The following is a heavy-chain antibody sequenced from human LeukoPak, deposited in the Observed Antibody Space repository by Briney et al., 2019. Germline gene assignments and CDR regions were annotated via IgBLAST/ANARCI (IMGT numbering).Heavy chain of an antibody. V-gene: IGHV3-66*01. D-gene: IGHD2-2*01. CDR3: ARVGDCGRASCYAIDY. CDR1: GFTVSSNY. J-gene: IGHJ4*02. CDR2: IYSGGST. Sequence: GGSLRLSCAAPGFTVSSNYMSWVRQAPGKGLEWVSIIYSGGSTYYTDSVRGRFIISRDISKNTLYLQMNSLRAEDTAVYYCARVGDCGRASCYAIDYWGQGTLVTVSS.